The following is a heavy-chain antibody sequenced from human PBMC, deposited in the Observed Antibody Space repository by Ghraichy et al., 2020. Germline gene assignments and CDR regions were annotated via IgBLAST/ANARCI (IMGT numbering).Heavy chain of an antibody. V-gene: IGHV4-34*01. Sequence: GSLRLSCAVYGGSFSGYYWSWIRQPPGKGLEWIGEINHSGSTNYNPSLKSRVTISVDTSKNQFSLKLSSVTAADTAVYYCASAYCGGDCYSPLGYYYGMDVWGQGTTVTVSS. CDR3: ASAYCGGDCYSPLGYYYGMDV. CDR2: INHSGST. J-gene: IGHJ6*02. D-gene: IGHD2-21*02. CDR1: GGSFSGYY.